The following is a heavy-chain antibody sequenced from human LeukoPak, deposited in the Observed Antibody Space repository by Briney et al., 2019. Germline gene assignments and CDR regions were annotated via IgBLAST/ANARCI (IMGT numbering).Heavy chain of an antibody. CDR2: VTGSVDRT. Sequence: GGSLRLSCAASGFTFGNYVMTWVRQAPGKGLEWVSTVTGSVDRTYYADSVKGRFTISRDNSKNTLYQQMNSLRAEDTAVYYCARYCSGGSCYSGLDYWGQGTLVTVSS. CDR3: ARYCSGGSCYSGLDY. D-gene: IGHD2-15*01. J-gene: IGHJ4*02. V-gene: IGHV3-23*01. CDR1: GFTFGNYV.